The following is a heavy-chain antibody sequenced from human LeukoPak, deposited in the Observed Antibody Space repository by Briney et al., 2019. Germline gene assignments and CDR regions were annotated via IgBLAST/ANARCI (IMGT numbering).Heavy chain of an antibody. D-gene: IGHD3-22*01. CDR2: ISGSGGST. J-gene: IGHJ4*02. V-gene: IGHV3-23*01. CDR3: AKDLGDEGPQYYYDSSGY. Sequence: GGSLRLSCAASGFTFSSYGMSWVRQAPGKGLEWVSAISGSGGSTYYADSVKGRFTISRDNSKNTLYLQMNSLRAEDTAVYYCAKDLGDEGPQYYYDSSGYWGQGTLVTVSS. CDR1: GFTFSSYG.